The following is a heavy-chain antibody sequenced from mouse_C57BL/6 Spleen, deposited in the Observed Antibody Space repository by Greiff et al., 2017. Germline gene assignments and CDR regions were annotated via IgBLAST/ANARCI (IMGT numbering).Heavy chain of an antibody. CDR2: IYPRSGNT. Sequence: QVQLKESGAELARPGASVKLSCKASGYTFTSYGISWVKQRTGQGLEWIGEIYPRSGNTYYNEKFKGKATLTADKSSSTAYMELRSLTSEDSAVYFCARGDYDSFAYWGQGTLVTVSA. CDR3: ARGDYDSFAY. J-gene: IGHJ3*01. CDR1: GYTFTSYG. V-gene: IGHV1-81*01. D-gene: IGHD2-4*01.